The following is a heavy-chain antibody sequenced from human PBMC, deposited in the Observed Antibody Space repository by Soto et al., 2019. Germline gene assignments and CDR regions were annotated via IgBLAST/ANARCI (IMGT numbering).Heavy chain of an antibody. CDR3: AREADQQYSSGWYDY. V-gene: IGHV4-4*02. D-gene: IGHD6-19*01. CDR1: GGSISSSNW. J-gene: IGHJ4*02. CDR2: IYHSGST. Sequence: QVQLQESGPGLVKPSGTLSLTCAVSGGSISSSNWWSWVRQPPGKGLEWIGEIYHSGSTNYNPSLKSRVPIPLDKSKNQFSLKLSSVTAADTAVYYCAREADQQYSSGWYDYWGQGTLVTVSS.